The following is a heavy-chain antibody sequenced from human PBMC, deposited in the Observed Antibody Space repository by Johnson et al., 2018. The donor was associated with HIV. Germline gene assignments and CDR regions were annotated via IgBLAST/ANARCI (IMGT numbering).Heavy chain of an antibody. V-gene: IGHV3-7*05. D-gene: IGHD3-22*01. CDR2: VKQDGSEK. J-gene: IGHJ3*02. CDR1: GFTFSSYW. CDR3: ARDGGHYDDSIGAFGI. Sequence: VQLVESGGGLVQPGGSLRLSCAASGFTFSSYWVTWVRQAPGKGLEWVANVKQDGSEKYYVDSVKGRFTISRDNAKNSLYLQMNSLRAEDTAVYYCARDGGHYDDSIGAFGIWGQGTVVTVSS.